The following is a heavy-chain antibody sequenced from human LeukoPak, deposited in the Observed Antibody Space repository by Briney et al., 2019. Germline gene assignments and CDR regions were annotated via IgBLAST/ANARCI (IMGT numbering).Heavy chain of an antibody. CDR2: INPRSGGT. D-gene: IGHD5/OR15-5a*01. V-gene: IGHV1-2*02. CDR1: GYTFTGYY. J-gene: IGHJ4*02. Sequence: ASVKVSCKASGYTFTGYYMHWVRQAPGQGLEWMGWINPRSGGTNYAQKFQGRVTMTRDTSISAAYMDLSRLISDDTAVYYCARFDQVSETAGGYWGQGTLVTVSS. CDR3: ARFDQVSETAGGY.